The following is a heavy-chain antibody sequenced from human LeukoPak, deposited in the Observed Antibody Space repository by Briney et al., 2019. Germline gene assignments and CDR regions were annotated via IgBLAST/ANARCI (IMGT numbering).Heavy chain of an antibody. D-gene: IGHD3-10*01. CDR3: ANEPSGLDYYYMDV. Sequence: PGGSLRLSCAASGFAFSRYALTWVRQAPGKGLEWVSAISGSGGSTYYADSVKGRFTISRDNSKNTLYLQMNSLRAEDTAVYYCANEPSGLDYYYMDVWGKGTTVTVSS. V-gene: IGHV3-23*01. J-gene: IGHJ6*03. CDR2: ISGSGGST. CDR1: GFAFSRYA.